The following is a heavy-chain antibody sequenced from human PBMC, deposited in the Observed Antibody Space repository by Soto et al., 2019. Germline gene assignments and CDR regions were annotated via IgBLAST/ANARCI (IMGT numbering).Heavy chain of an antibody. CDR2: IYYSGSI. Sequence: QVQLQESGPGLVKPSETLSLTCTVSGVSITYSYWNWVRQPPGKGLEWIGFIYYSGSIKYNPSLESRVTMSVDTAKNQPSLKLASVTATDTAVYYCARGGGSFSSGWYYDYWGQGTLVTVSS. CDR3: ARGGGSFSSGWYYDY. CDR1: GVSITYSY. J-gene: IGHJ4*02. V-gene: IGHV4-59*08. D-gene: IGHD6-19*01.